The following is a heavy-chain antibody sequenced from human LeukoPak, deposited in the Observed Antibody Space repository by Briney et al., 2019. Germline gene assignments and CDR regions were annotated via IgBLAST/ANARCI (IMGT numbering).Heavy chain of an antibody. CDR2: INPSGGST. Sequence: VASVEVSCKASGYTFTSYYMHWVRQAPGQGLEWMGIINPSGGSTSYAQKFQGRVTMTRDTSTSTVYMELSSPRSEDTAVYYCARDIVVVPAALRGDYYYYYGMDVWGQGTTVTVSS. J-gene: IGHJ6*02. D-gene: IGHD2-2*01. CDR3: ARDIVVVPAALRGDYYYYYGMDV. CDR1: GYTFTSYY. V-gene: IGHV1-46*01.